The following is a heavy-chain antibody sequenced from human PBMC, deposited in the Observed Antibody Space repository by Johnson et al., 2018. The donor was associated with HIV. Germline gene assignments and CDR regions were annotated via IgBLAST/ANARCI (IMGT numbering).Heavy chain of an antibody. J-gene: IGHJ3*02. CDR1: GFTVSSNY. CDR2: IYSGGST. Sequence: VQLVESGGGLVQPGGSLRLSCAASGFTVSSNYMSWVRQAPGKGLEWVSVIYSGGSTYYADSVTGRFTISRDTSKNTLFLEMNSLKAEDTAVYYCARESLEFWGRGAFDIWGQGTMVTVSS. CDR3: ARESLEFWGRGAFDI. V-gene: IGHV3-66*01. D-gene: IGHD3-3*01.